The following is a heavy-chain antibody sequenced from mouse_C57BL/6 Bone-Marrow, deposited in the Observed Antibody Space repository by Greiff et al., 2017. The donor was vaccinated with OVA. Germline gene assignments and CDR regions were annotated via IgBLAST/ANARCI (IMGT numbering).Heavy chain of an antibody. J-gene: IGHJ3*01. CDR1: GFNIKDDY. Sequence: EVQLQRSGAELVRPGASVKLSCTASGFNIKDDYMHWVKQRPEQGLEWIGWIDPENGDTEYASKFQGKATITADTSSNTAYLQLSSLTSEDTAVYYCTWIYAWFAYWGQGTLVTVSA. CDR2: IDPENGDT. V-gene: IGHV14-4*01. CDR3: TWIYAWFAY. D-gene: IGHD1-1*01.